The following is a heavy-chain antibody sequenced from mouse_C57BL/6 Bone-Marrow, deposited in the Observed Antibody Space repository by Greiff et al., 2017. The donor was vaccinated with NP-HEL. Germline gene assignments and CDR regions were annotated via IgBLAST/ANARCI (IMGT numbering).Heavy chain of an antibody. Sequence: ESGPGLVKPSQSLSLTCSVTGYSITSGYYWNWIRQFPGNKLEWMGYISYDGSNNYNPSLKNRISITRDTSKNQFFLKLNSVTTEDTATYYCARDRPITTVTDVWGTGTTVTVSS. J-gene: IGHJ1*03. CDR2: ISYDGSN. CDR3: ARDRPITTVTDV. CDR1: GYSITSGYY. V-gene: IGHV3-6*01. D-gene: IGHD1-1*01.